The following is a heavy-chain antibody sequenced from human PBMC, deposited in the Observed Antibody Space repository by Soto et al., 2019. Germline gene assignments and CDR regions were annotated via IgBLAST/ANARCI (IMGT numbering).Heavy chain of an antibody. CDR3: AREPYPPHYYGMDV. Sequence: QVQLVESGGGVVQPGRSLRLSCAASGFTFTNYAMHWVRQAPGKGLEWVAVISYDGSNKYYADSVKGRFTISRYKSKKTIYLQMNSLRAEDTAVYYCAREPYPPHYYGMDVWGQGTTVTVSS. J-gene: IGHJ6*02. CDR1: GFTFTNYA. CDR2: ISYDGSNK. V-gene: IGHV3-30-3*01.